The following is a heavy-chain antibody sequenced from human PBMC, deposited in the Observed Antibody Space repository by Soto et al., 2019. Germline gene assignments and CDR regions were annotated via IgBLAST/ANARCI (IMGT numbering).Heavy chain of an antibody. V-gene: IGHV4-59*01. D-gene: IGHD5-18*01. J-gene: IGHJ2*01. CDR3: ARVGGYSYGYPGYFDL. Sequence: SETLSLTCTFSGGSISSYYWSWIRQPPGKGLEWIGYIYYSGSTNYNPSLKSRVTISVDTSKNQFSLKLTSVTAADTAVYYCARVGGYSYGYPGYFDLWGRGTLVTVSS. CDR2: IYYSGST. CDR1: GGSISSYY.